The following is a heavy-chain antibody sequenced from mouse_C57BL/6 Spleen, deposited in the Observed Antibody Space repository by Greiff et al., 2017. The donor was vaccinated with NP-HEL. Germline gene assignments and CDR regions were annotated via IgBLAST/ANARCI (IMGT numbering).Heavy chain of an antibody. V-gene: IGHV1-7*01. CDR3: ARSPAPDAMDY. Sequence: QVQLKQSGAELAKPGASVKLSCKASGYTFTSYWMHWVKQRPGQGLEWIGYINPSSGYTKYNQKFKDKATVTADKSSSTAYMQLSSLTYEDSAVYYCARSPAPDAMDYWGQGTSVTVSS. CDR2: INPSSGYT. J-gene: IGHJ4*01. CDR1: GYTFTSYW.